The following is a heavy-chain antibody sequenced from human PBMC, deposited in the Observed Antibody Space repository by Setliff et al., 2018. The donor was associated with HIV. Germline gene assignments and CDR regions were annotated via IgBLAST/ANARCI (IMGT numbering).Heavy chain of an antibody. Sequence: SVKVSCKASGGTFSSYAISWVRQAPGQGLEWMGGIIPIFGTANYAQKFQGRVTITMDESTSTAYMELSSLRSEDTAVYYCARDRAHYYDSSGQMPFDIWGQGTMVTVSS. CDR3: ARDRAHYYDSSGQMPFDI. J-gene: IGHJ3*02. V-gene: IGHV1-69*05. CDR2: IIPIFGTA. CDR1: GGTFSSYA. D-gene: IGHD3-22*01.